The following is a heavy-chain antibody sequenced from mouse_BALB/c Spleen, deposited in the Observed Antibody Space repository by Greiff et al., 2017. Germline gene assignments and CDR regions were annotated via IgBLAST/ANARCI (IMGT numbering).Heavy chain of an antibody. CDR1: GYAFTNYL. J-gene: IGHJ2*01. CDR3: ARRYDYCDY. Sequence: QVQLQQSGAELVRPGTSVKVSCKASGYAFTNYLIEWVKQRPGQGLEWIGVINPGSGGTNYNEKFKGKATLTADKSSSTAYMQLSSLTSDDSAVYLCARRYDYCDYWGQGTTLTVSS. CDR2: INPGSGGT. D-gene: IGHD1-1*01. V-gene: IGHV1-54*03.